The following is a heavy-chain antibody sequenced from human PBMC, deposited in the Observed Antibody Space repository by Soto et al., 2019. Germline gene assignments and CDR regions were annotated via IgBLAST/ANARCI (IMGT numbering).Heavy chain of an antibody. Sequence: SGTLSLTCTVSGGSISSFYWSWIRQPPGKGLEWIGYIYYSGSTNYNPSLKSRVTISVDTSKNQFSLKLSSVTAADTAVYYCARDGFRKKVTSGYYYYYMDVWGKGTTVTVSS. D-gene: IGHD4-17*01. J-gene: IGHJ6*03. CDR1: GGSISSFY. CDR2: IYYSGST. CDR3: ARDGFRKKVTSGYYYYYMDV. V-gene: IGHV4-59*01.